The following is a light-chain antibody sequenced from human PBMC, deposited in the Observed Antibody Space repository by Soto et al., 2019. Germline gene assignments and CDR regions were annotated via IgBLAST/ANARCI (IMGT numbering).Light chain of an antibody. J-gene: IGLJ3*02. CDR3: SAYTSSSTRV. V-gene: IGLV2-14*01. CDR1: SSDVGGYNY. CDR2: EVN. Sequence: QSALTQPASVSGSPGQSITISCTGTSSDVGGYNYVSWYQQHPGKAPKLMIYEVNNRPSGVSNRFSGSKSGNTASLIISGLQAEDEADYYCSAYTSSSTRVFGGGTKLTVL.